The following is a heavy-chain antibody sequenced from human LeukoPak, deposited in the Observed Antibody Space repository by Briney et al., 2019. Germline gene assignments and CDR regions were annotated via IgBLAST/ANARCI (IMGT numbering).Heavy chain of an antibody. Sequence: ASVKVSCKASGYTFTGYFLHWVREAPGQGLESMGWINPNSGATNSAQKFQGRVTMTRDTSISTAYMEMSSFRSDDPAVYYCARRGSSSSSEFDYWGQGTLVTVSS. D-gene: IGHD6-13*01. CDR3: ARRGSSSSSEFDY. J-gene: IGHJ4*02. V-gene: IGHV1-2*02. CDR1: GYTFTGYF. CDR2: INPNSGAT.